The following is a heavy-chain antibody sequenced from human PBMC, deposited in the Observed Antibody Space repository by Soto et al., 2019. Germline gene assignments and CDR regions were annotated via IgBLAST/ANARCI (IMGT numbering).Heavy chain of an antibody. Sequence: QVQLQESGPGLVKPSQTLSLTCTVSGGSISSGGYYWSWIRQHPGKGLEWIGYIYYSGSTYYNPSLKSRVTMSVDTSKIQFSLKLSSVTAADTAVYYCARAGYCSGGSCYSLYYFDYWGQGTLVTVSS. CDR3: ARAGYCSGGSCYSLYYFDY. J-gene: IGHJ4*02. CDR1: GGSISSGGYY. CDR2: IYYSGST. V-gene: IGHV4-31*03. D-gene: IGHD2-15*01.